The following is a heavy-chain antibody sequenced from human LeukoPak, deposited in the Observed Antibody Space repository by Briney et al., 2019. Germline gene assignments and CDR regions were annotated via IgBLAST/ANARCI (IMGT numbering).Heavy chain of an antibody. CDR2: IYYSGST. V-gene: IGHV4-39*01. CDR1: SGSISSSSYY. Sequence: SETLPLTCTVSSGSISSSSYYWGWIRQPPGKGLEWIGSIYYSGSTYYNPSLKSRVTISVDTSKNQFSLKLSSVTAADTAVYYCARHALPGPFDYWGQGTLVTVSS. D-gene: IGHD2-21*02. CDR3: ARHALPGPFDY. J-gene: IGHJ4*02.